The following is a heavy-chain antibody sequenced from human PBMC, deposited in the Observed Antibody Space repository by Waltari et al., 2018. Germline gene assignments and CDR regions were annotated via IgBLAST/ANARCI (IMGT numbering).Heavy chain of an antibody. CDR2: INPGDSDT. CDR1: GYSFTIYW. D-gene: IGHD3-22*01. CDR3: ARQDGSSGYLPYDAFDI. J-gene: IGHJ3*02. Sequence: EVQLVQSGAEVKKPGESLKISCKGSGYSFTIYWIGWVRQMPGKGLEWMGCINPGDSDTRDSPAFQGQVTISADKSISTAYLQWSSLKASDTAMYYCARQDGSSGYLPYDAFDIWGQGTMVTVSS. V-gene: IGHV5-51*01.